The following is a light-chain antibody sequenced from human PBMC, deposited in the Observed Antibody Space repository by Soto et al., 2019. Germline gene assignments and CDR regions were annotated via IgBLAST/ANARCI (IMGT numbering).Light chain of an antibody. CDR3: QKTYSTFVS. CDR1: QIISTY. Sequence: QITHSPSSLSASVGDNLTINCRASQIISTYLNWYHHKPGTATRVLIHSAYTLQRGVPSRVSGRGSGTDFTLTIRSLQPEDFATYYCQKTYSTFVSCGGATKV. J-gene: IGKJ4*01. V-gene: IGKV1-39*01. CDR2: SAY.